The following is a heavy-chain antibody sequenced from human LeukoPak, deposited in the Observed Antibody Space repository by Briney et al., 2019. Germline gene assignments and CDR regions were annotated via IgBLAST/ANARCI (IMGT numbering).Heavy chain of an antibody. V-gene: IGHV3-74*01. CDR3: ARDEFATSWFLDY. CDR2: INTDGSST. CDR1: GFTFSSYW. D-gene: IGHD3-10*01. Sequence: GSLRLSCAASGFTFSSYWMHWVRQAPGRGLVWVSRINTDGSSTTYADSVKGRFTISRDNAKNTLYLQMNSLRAEDTAVYYCARDEFATSWFLDYWGQGTLVTVSS. J-gene: IGHJ4*02.